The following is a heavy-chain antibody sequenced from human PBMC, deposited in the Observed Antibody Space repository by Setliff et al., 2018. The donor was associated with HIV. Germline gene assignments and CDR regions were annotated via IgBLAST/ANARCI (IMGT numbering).Heavy chain of an antibody. CDR1: GGSFNILG. CDR3: ATRPPGVHGFSI. J-gene: IGHJ3*02. D-gene: IGHD3-10*01. Sequence: GASVKVSCKASGGSFNILGFTWVRQAPGQGLEWVGGIIPVVDAPIYAQRFQGRVVITADKSTGTANMQLSSLKFEDTAVYYCATRPPGVHGFSIWGQGTMVTVSS. CDR2: IIPVVDAP. V-gene: IGHV1-69*06.